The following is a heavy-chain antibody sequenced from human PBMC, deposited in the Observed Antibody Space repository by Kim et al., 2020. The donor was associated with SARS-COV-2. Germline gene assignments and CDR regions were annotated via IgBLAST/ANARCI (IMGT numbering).Heavy chain of an antibody. CDR2: ISYDGSNK. D-gene: IGHD3-22*01. CDR3: AMNYYDSSGDGNYYFDY. J-gene: IGHJ4*02. CDR1: GFTFSSYA. Sequence: GGSLRLSCAASGFTFSSYAMHWVRQAPGKGLEWVAVISYDGSNKYYADSVKGRFTISRDNSKNTLYLQMNSLRAEDTAVYYCAMNYYDSSGDGNYYFDYWCRGAPVTVSS. V-gene: IGHV3-30*04.